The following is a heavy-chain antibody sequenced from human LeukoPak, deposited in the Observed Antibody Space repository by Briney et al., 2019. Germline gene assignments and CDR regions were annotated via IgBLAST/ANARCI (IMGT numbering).Heavy chain of an antibody. Sequence: AGGSLRLSCAASGFTLSTYSLNWVRQAPGKGLEWVSSISSSSLYIYYADSVKGRFTISRDNSKNTLFLQMNSLRAEDTAIYYCAKGVRYFDWLDSWGQGTLVTVSS. CDR1: GFTLSTYS. D-gene: IGHD3-9*01. V-gene: IGHV3-21*04. CDR2: ISSSSLYI. J-gene: IGHJ5*01. CDR3: AKGVRYFDWLDS.